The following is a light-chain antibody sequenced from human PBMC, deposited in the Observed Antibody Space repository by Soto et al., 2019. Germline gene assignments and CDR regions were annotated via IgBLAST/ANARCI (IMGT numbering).Light chain of an antibody. CDR1: GSISTW. CDR2: GAS. Sequence: DIHMTQSPSSLSASVLDIVSITFLRRGSISTWLAWYQQKPGKAPKLLIYGASSLESGVPPRFSGSGSGTEFTLTISSLQPDDFATYYCQHYNSYSEAFGQGTKLDIK. J-gene: IGKJ1*01. CDR3: QHYNSYSEA. V-gene: IGKV1-5*03.